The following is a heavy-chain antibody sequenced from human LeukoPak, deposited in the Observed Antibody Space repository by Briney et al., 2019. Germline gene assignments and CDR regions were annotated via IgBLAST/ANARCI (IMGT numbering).Heavy chain of an antibody. CDR2: IKQDGSEK. CDR3: ARDQGALDI. V-gene: IGHV3-7*01. Sequence: GGSLRLSCAASGFTFSHYWMSWVRQAPGKGLEWLANIKQDGSEKYYVDSVKGRFTISRDNAKNSLHLQMNSQRAEDTAIYYCARDQGALDIWGQGTMVTVSS. J-gene: IGHJ3*02. CDR1: GFTFSHYW.